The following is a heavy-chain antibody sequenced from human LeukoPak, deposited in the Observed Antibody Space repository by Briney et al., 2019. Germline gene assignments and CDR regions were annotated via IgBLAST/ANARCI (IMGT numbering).Heavy chain of an antibody. CDR3: ARGWSYFDH. Sequence: GGSLRLSCAASGFTFHTYAMTWVRQAPGKGLEWVSTLSDSGSRTYYADSLKGRFTVSRDNSKDTLYLQMSSLRAEDTAVYYCARGWSYFDHWGQGTLVTVSS. CDR2: LSDSGSRT. D-gene: IGHD2-15*01. V-gene: IGHV3-23*01. CDR1: GFTFHTYA. J-gene: IGHJ4*02.